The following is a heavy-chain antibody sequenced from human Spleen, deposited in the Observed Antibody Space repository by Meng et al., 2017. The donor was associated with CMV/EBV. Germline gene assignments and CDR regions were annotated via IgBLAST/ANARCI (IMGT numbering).Heavy chain of an antibody. J-gene: IGHJ4*02. CDR1: GFTFSDHY. V-gene: IGHV3-72*01. D-gene: IGHD2-2*01. CDR2: TRNKANSYTT. CDR3: ARLTRGAQKRTGGDIVVVPAAPDY. Sequence: GGSLRLSCAASGFTFSDHYMDWVRQAPGKGLEWVGRTRNKANSYTTEYAASVKGRFTISRDDSKNSRYLQMNSLKTEDTAVYYCARLTRGAQKRTGGDIVVVPAAPDYWGQGTLVTVSS.